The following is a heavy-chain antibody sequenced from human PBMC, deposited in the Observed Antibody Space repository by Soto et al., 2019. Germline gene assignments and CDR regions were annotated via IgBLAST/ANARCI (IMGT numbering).Heavy chain of an antibody. CDR1: GDTFSRYS. CDR3: AVGPSAAAWYSHGMDV. CDR2: IFPVFGTA. J-gene: IGHJ6*02. Sequence: QVQLVQSGAEVKKPGSSVKVSCKASGDTFSRYSISWVRQAPGQGLEWMGGIFPVFGTATYAQKFQGRVMITADESKNTAYMDLSSLTSADTAVYYCAVGPSAAAWYSHGMDVWGQGTTVTVSS. V-gene: IGHV1-69*12. D-gene: IGHD2-2*01.